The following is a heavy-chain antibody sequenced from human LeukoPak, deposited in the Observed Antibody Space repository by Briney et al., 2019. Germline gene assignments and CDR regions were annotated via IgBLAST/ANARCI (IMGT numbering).Heavy chain of an antibody. V-gene: IGHV1-8*01. CDR3: ARWYSSSWYRPYYYYYGMDV. CDR2: MNPNSGNT. Sequence: ASVKVSCKASGYTFTSYDINWVRQATGQGLEWMGWMNPNSGNTGYAQKFQGRVTMTRNTSISTAYMELSSLRSEDTAVYYRARWYSSSWYRPYYYYYGMDVWGQGTTVTVSS. J-gene: IGHJ6*02. CDR1: GYTFTSYD. D-gene: IGHD6-13*01.